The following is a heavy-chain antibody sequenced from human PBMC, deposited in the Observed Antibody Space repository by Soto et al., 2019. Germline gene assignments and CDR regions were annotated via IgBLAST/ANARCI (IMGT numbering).Heavy chain of an antibody. CDR2: INAYNGNT. CDR1: GYTFTSYG. J-gene: IGHJ5*02. V-gene: IGHV1-18*01. Sequence: QVQLVQSGAEVKKPGASVKVSCKASGYTFTSYGISWVRQAPGQGLEWMGWINAYNGNTNYAQKLQGRVTMTTDTPTSTAYGELRSLRSDATAVYSGARVLPPFGPWGQGTLVTVSS. CDR3: ARVLPPFGP.